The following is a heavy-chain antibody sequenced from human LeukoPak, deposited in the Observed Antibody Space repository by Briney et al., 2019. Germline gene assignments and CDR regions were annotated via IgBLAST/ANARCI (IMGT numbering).Heavy chain of an antibody. CDR1: GGSISRSGYY. CDR2: IFHTGST. D-gene: IGHD3-10*01. CDR3: ARLVYGSGSYYNAFFGI. Sequence: SETLSLTCTVSGGSISRSGYYWNWIRQPPGKGLEWIGYIFHTGSTHYNPSLKSRVTISVDRSKNQFSLRLSSVSAADTAMYYCARLVYGSGSYYNAFFGIWGQGTMVTVSS. J-gene: IGHJ3*02. V-gene: IGHV4-30-2*01.